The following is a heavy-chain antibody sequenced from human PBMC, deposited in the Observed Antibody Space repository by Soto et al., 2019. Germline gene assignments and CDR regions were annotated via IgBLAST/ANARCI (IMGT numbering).Heavy chain of an antibody. CDR3: ARYSPPKKAYDSNPGWFDP. J-gene: IGHJ5*02. CDR2: VSHTGST. D-gene: IGHD3-22*01. Sequence: QVQLQESGPGQVKPSETLSLTCSVSGGSMNYYYWTWIRQPPGKGLEWIGSVSHTGSTTYSPSLXRRVVISLAPPXTXFXXPLSSVTAADPAVYFCARYSPPKKAYDSNPGWFDPWGQGTLVAVTS. CDR1: GGSMNYYY. V-gene: IGHV4-59*03.